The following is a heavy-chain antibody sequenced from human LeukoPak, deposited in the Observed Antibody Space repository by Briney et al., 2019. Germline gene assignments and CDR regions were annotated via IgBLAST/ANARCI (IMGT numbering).Heavy chain of an antibody. Sequence: GGSLRLSCAASGFTFSSYSMNWVRQAPGKGLEWVSSISSSSSYIYHADSVKGRFTISRDNAKNSLFLQMNSLRAEDTALYYCVRETDSSTLGDAFDIWGQGTMVT. D-gene: IGHD6-13*01. CDR2: ISSSSSYI. J-gene: IGHJ3*02. CDR3: VRETDSSTLGDAFDI. V-gene: IGHV3-21*01. CDR1: GFTFSSYS.